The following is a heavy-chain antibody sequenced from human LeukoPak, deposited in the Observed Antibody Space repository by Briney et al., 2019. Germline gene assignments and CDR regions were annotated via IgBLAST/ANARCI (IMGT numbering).Heavy chain of an antibody. CDR1: GFTVSSNY. J-gene: IGHJ6*03. CDR3: AKGVQLERLGHMDV. Sequence: GGSLRLSCAASGFTVSSNYMSWVRQAPGKGLEWVSVIYSGGSTYYADSVKGRFTISRDNSKNTLYLQMNSLRAEDTAVYYCAKGVQLERLGHMDVWGKGTTVTISS. V-gene: IGHV3-53*05. CDR2: IYSGGST. D-gene: IGHD1-1*01.